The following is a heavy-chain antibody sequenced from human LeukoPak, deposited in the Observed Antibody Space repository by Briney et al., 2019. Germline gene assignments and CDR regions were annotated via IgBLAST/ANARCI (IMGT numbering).Heavy chain of an antibody. CDR1: RYTFTSSG. J-gene: IGHJ4*02. V-gene: IGHV1-18*01. CDR2: ISLYKGNT. CDR3: ARGRGEMGRGREAFDYFDY. Sequence: ASVKVSCKDSRYTFTSSGLSGVRPAPGQGLEWTGWISLYKGNTNFAQMIQGRVTMTTDTSTTTDYMGLRCLRSDDTAMYCCARGRGEMGRGREAFDYFDYWGQGTLGTVSS. D-gene: IGHD3-10*01.